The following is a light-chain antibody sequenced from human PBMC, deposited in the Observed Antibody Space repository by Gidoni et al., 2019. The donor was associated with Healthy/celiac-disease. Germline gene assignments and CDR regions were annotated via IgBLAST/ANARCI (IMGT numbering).Light chain of an antibody. Sequence: QSARTQPASVSGSPGQSITLSCTGTSSDVGSYNLVSWYKQHPGKAPKLMIYEGSKRPSGVSNRFSGSKSCNTASLTISGLPAEDDADYYCCSYAGSSTPYVFGTGTKVTVL. J-gene: IGLJ1*01. CDR2: EGS. V-gene: IGLV2-23*01. CDR3: CSYAGSSTPYV. CDR1: SSDVGSYNL.